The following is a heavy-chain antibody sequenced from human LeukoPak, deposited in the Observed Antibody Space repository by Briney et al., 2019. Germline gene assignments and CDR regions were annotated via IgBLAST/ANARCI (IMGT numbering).Heavy chain of an antibody. V-gene: IGHV3-30*18. CDR1: GFTFSSYG. CDR3: AKMKSSIAVAGPFDY. D-gene: IGHD6-19*01. J-gene: IGHJ4*02. CDR2: ISYDGSNK. Sequence: GSLRLSCAASGFTFSSYGMHWVRQAPGKGLEWVAVISYDGSNKYYADSVKGRFTISRDNSKNTLYLQMNSLRAEDTAVYYCAKMKSSIAVAGPFDYWGQGTLVTVSS.